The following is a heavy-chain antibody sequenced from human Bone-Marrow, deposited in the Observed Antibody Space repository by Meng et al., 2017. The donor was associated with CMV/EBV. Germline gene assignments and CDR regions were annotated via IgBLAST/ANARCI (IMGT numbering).Heavy chain of an antibody. CDR2: TYYRSKWYN. Sequence: SQTLSLTCAISGDSVSSNSAAWNWIRQSPSRGLEWLGRTYYRSKWYNDYAVSVKSRITINPDTSKNQFSLQLNSVTPEDTAVYYCARVHYYDSSGYYYAGWFDPWGQETLVTVSS. D-gene: IGHD3-22*01. V-gene: IGHV6-1*01. CDR3: ARVHYYDSSGYYYAGWFDP. CDR1: GDSVSSNSAA. J-gene: IGHJ5*02.